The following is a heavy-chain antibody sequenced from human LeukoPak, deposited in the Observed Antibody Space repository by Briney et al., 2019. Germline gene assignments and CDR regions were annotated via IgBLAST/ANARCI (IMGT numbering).Heavy chain of an antibody. Sequence: ALVKVSCKASGYTFSSYDINWVRQATGQGLEWMGWMNPNSGNTGYAQKFQGRVTITRNTSISTAYMELSSLRSEDTAVYYCAGDYYGSGSPDYWGQGTLVTVSS. CDR2: MNPNSGNT. CDR1: GYTFSSYD. D-gene: IGHD3-10*01. V-gene: IGHV1-8*01. J-gene: IGHJ4*02. CDR3: AGDYYGSGSPDY.